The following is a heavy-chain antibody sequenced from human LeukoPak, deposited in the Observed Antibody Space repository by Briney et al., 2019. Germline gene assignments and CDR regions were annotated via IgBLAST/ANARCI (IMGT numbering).Heavy chain of an antibody. CDR1: GYTFTGYY. V-gene: IGHV1-2*02. D-gene: IGHD2-15*01. Sequence: GASVKVSCKASGYTFTGYYMHWVRQAPGQGLEWMGWINPNSGGTNYAQKSQGRVTMTRDTSISTAYMELSRLRSDDTAVYYCARDPGEDIVVVVAATNYYGMDVWGQGTTVTVSS. CDR3: ARDPGEDIVVVVAATNYYGMDV. CDR2: INPNSGGT. J-gene: IGHJ6*02.